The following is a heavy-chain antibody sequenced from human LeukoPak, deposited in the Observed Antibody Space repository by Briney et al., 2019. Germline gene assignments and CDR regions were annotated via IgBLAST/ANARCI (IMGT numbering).Heavy chain of an antibody. CDR2: IWYDGNNK. V-gene: IGHV3-33*01. CDR3: ARDGDYYDSRGDAFDI. CDR1: GFTFSSYG. D-gene: IGHD3-22*01. J-gene: IGHJ3*02. Sequence: GGSLRLSCAASGFTFSSYGMHWVRQAPGKGLEWVAVIWYDGNNKYYADSVKGRFTISRDNAKNSLYLQMNSLRAEDTAVYYCARDGDYYDSRGDAFDIWGQGAMVTVAS.